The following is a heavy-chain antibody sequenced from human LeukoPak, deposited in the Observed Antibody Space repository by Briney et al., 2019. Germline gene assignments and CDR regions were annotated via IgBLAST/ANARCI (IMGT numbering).Heavy chain of an antibody. Sequence: GRSLRLSCAASGFTFDDYAMHWVRQAPGKGLEWVSGISWNSGSIGYADSVKGRFTISRDNAKNSLYLQMNSLRAEDTALYYCAKEAYSGGPAPDAFDIWGQGTMVTVSS. CDR3: AKEAYSGGPAPDAFDI. CDR1: GFTFDDYA. D-gene: IGHD1-26*01. V-gene: IGHV3-9*01. J-gene: IGHJ3*02. CDR2: ISWNSGSI.